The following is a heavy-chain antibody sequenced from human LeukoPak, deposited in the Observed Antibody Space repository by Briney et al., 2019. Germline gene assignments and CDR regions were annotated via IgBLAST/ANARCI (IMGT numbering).Heavy chain of an antibody. CDR2: IWYDGSNK. D-gene: IGHD3-3*01. CDR1: GFTFSSYG. V-gene: IGHV3-33*01. Sequence: GGSLRLSCAASGFTFSSYGMHWVRQAPGKGLEWVAVIWYDGSNKYYADSVKGRFTISRDNSKNTLYLQMNSLRAEDTAVYYCARDPVLFWSGPGWFDPWGQGTPVTASS. J-gene: IGHJ5*02. CDR3: ARDPVLFWSGPGWFDP.